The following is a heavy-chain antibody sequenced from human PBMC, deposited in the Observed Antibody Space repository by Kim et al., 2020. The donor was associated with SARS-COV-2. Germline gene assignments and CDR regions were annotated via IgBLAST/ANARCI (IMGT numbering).Heavy chain of an antibody. V-gene: IGHV3-21*01. CDR3: VRAGGITIFGVVTADFGRDV. J-gene: IGHJ6*02. CDR1: GFTFSSYS. Sequence: GGSLRLSCAASGFTFSSYSMNWVRQAPGKGLEWVSSISSSSSYIYYADSVKGRFTISRDNAKNSLYLQMNSLRAEDTAVYYCVRAGGITIFGVVTADFGRDVWGQGTPVTVSS. CDR2: ISSSSSYI. D-gene: IGHD3-3*01.